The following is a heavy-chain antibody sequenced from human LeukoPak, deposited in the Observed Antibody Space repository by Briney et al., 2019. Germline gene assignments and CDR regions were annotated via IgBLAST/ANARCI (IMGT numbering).Heavy chain of an antibody. CDR3: ARDLDYGDYGLDY. J-gene: IGHJ4*02. CDR1: GFTFSSYA. Sequence: GGSLRLSCAASGFTFSSYAMHWVRQAPGKGLEWVAVISYDGSNKHYADSVKGRFTISRDNAKNSLYLQMNSLRAEDTAVYYCARDLDYGDYGLDYWGQGTLVTVSS. D-gene: IGHD4-17*01. V-gene: IGHV3-30*03. CDR2: ISYDGSNK.